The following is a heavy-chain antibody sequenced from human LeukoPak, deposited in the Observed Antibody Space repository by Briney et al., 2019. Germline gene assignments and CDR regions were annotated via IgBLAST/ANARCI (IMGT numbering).Heavy chain of an antibody. J-gene: IGHJ5*02. CDR2: ISWNSGSI. CDR3: AKANSSSWYGDWFDP. V-gene: IGHV3-9*01. D-gene: IGHD6-13*01. CDR1: GFTFDDYA. Sequence: GGSLRLSCAASGFTFDDYAMHWVRQAPGKGLEWVSGISWNSGSIGYADSVKGRFTISRDNGKNSLYLQMNSLRAEDTALYYCAKANSSSWYGDWFDPWGQGTLVTVSS.